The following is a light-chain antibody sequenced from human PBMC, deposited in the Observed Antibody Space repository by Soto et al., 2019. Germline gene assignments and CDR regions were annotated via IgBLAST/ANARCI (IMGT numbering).Light chain of an antibody. CDR2: DAS. CDR1: QDISKY. Sequence: DIPMTQSPSSLSASVGDRVTITCQASQDISKYLNWYQQKPGKAPKFLIYDASNLQTGVPSRFSGSGSGTDFTFTISSLQPEDIGTYYCQQYDDLPYTFGQGTKLEIK. J-gene: IGKJ2*01. CDR3: QQYDDLPYT. V-gene: IGKV1-33*01.